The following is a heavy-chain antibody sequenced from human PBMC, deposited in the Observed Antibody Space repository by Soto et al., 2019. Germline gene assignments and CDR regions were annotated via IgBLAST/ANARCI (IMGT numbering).Heavy chain of an antibody. Sequence: SETLSLTCTFYGGSISSYYWSWFRQSPGKGLEWIGYIYYSGSTNYNPSFKSRITISVDTSKNYFSLTLSSVTAADTAVYYCARRGGFPRGGFDYWGQGTRVT. CDR3: ARRGGFPRGGFDY. CDR2: IYYSGST. D-gene: IGHD2-15*01. J-gene: IGHJ4*02. CDR1: GGSISSYY. V-gene: IGHV4-59*08.